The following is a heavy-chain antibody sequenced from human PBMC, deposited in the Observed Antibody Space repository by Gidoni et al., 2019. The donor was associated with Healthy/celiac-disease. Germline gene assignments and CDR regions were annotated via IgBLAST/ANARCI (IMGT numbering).Heavy chain of an antibody. CDR3: AREYVVPADRGGNWFDP. CDR1: GGIFSSYA. Sequence: QVQLVQSGAEVKKPGSSVKVYCKASGGIFSSYAISWVRQAPGQGLKWMGGIIPIFGTANYAQKFQGRVTITADESTSTAYMELSSLRSEDTAVYYGAREYVVPADRGGNWFDPWGQGTLVTVSS. D-gene: IGHD2-2*01. CDR2: IIPIFGTA. V-gene: IGHV1-69*01. J-gene: IGHJ5*02.